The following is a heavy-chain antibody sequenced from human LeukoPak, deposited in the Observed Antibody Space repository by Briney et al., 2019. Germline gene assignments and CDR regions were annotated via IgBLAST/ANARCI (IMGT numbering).Heavy chain of an antibody. CDR2: IYYGGST. J-gene: IGHJ3*02. V-gene: IGHV4-59*01. CDR1: GGSINTYY. CDR3: ASSSMGGGDDAFDI. Sequence: PSETLSLTCTVSGGSINTYYWNWIRQPPGKGLEWIGYIYYGGSTNYNPSLKSRVTISVDTSKNQFSLKLNSVTAADTAVYYCASSSMGGGDDAFDIWGQGTMVTVSS. D-gene: IGHD3-16*01.